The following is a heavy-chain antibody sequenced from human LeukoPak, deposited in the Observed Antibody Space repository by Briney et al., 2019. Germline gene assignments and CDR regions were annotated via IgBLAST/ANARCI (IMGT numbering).Heavy chain of an antibody. J-gene: IGHJ4*02. V-gene: IGHV3-49*03. D-gene: IGHD3-22*01. Sequence: PGGSLRLSCTASGFTFGDYGVTWFHQAPGKGLEWTAFIRSKSSSGTTEYAASVKGRFTISRDDSETTAYLQMNDLKTEDTAMYYCARTYYYESSGWKPDFWGQGTLVTVSS. CDR2: IRSKSSSGTT. CDR1: GFTFGDYG. CDR3: ARTYYYESSGWKPDF.